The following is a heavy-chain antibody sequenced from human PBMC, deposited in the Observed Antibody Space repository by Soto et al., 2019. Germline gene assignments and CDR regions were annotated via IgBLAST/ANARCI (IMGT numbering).Heavy chain of an antibody. CDR2: IYYSGST. Sequence: QVQLQESGPGLVKPSQTLSLTCTVSGGSISSGDYYWSWIRQPPGKGLEWIGYIYYSGSTYYNPSLKSRVTISVDTSKNQFSLKLSSVTAADTAVYYCARAHDDILTGYQSLLFDYWGQGTLVTVSS. V-gene: IGHV4-30-4*01. CDR3: ARAHDDILTGYQSLLFDY. J-gene: IGHJ4*02. D-gene: IGHD3-9*01. CDR1: GGSISSGDYY.